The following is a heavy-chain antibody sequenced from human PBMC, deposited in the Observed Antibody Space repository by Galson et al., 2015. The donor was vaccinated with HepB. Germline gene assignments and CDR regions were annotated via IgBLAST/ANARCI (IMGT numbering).Heavy chain of an antibody. CDR3: ARNRGQLRYFAWLADY. D-gene: IGHD3-9*01. V-gene: IGHV7-4-1*02. CDR1: GYTFTSYA. CDR2: INTNTGNP. Sequence: SVKVSCKASGYTFTSYAMSWVRQAPGQGLEWMGWINTNTGNPTYAQGFTGRFVFSLDTSVSTAYLPISSLQAEDTAVYYCARNRGQLRYFAWLADYWGQGTLVTVSS. J-gene: IGHJ4*02.